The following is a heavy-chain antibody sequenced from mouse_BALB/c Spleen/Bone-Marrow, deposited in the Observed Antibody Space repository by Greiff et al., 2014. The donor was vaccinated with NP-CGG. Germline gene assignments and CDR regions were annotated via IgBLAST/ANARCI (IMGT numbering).Heavy chain of an antibody. CDR1: GFSIKDTY. CDR2: IDPANGDT. CDR3: TKPSFYYGSSYWYFDV. J-gene: IGHJ1*01. V-gene: IGHV14-3*02. D-gene: IGHD1-1*01. Sequence: VQLQQPGAELAKPGASVKLSCTASGFSIKDTYMHWVKQRPEQGLEWIGRIDPANGDTEYDPKFQGKATITADTSSNTAYLQLSSLTSEDTAVYYCTKPSFYYGSSYWYFDVWGAGTTVTVSS.